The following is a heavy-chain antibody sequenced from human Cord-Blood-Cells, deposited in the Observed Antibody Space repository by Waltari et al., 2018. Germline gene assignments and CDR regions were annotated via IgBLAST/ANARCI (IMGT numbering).Heavy chain of an antibody. D-gene: IGHD6-19*01. CDR2: IWYDGSNK. Sequence: QVQLVESGGGVVKPGRSLRLSCGASGFTFRSYGMTWVRQAPGKGLEWVAVIWYDGSNKYYADSVKGRFTISRDNSKNTLYLQMNSLRAEDTAVYYCARDSSSGLDYWGQGTLVTVSS. CDR3: ARDSSSGLDY. CDR1: GFTFRSYG. J-gene: IGHJ4*02. V-gene: IGHV3-33*01.